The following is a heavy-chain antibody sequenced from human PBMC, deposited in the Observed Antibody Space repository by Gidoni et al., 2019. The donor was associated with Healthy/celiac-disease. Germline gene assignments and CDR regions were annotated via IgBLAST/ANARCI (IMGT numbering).Heavy chain of an antibody. V-gene: IGHV3-30-3*01. D-gene: IGHD3-22*01. CDR1: GFTFSSYA. CDR3: ATDTYYYDSSGYYPIDY. J-gene: IGHJ4*02. CDR2: ISYDGSNK. Sequence: QVQLVESGGGVVQPGRSLRLSCPASGFTFSSYAMHWVRKAPGKGLEWVAVISYDGSNKYYADSVKGRFTISRDNSKNTLYLQMNSLRAEDTAVYYCATDTYYYDSSGYYPIDYWGQGTLVTVSS.